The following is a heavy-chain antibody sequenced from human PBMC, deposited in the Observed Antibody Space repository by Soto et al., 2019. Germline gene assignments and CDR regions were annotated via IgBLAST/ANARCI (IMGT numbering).Heavy chain of an antibody. CDR1: GFVFRTFR. J-gene: IGHJ4*02. CDR3: VRDRPNTESLTGYFDT. V-gene: IGHV3-33*01. Sequence: PGGSLRLSCDASGFVFRTFRMHWVRRAPGKGLEWLATIRFDGSTARYAESVRGRFKISRDNSMNTLYLQLDRLRVEDTAVYYCVRDRPNTESLTGYFDTWGQGTPVTVSS. D-gene: IGHD3-9*01. CDR2: IRFDGSTA.